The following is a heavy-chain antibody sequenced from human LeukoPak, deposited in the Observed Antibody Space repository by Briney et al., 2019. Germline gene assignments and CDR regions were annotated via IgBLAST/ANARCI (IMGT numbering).Heavy chain of an antibody. J-gene: IGHJ4*02. CDR1: AFTFSKFA. CDR3: ARGSVTIFPYYFDY. V-gene: IGHV3-74*01. CDR2: FNCDGNFT. D-gene: IGHD3-3*01. Sequence: GGSLRLSCAASAFTFSKFAMHWVRQTPGKGLVWVSQFNCDGNFTNYADSVKGRFTMSRDNAKNSLYLQMNSLRAEDTAVYYCARGSVTIFPYYFDYWGQGTLVTVSS.